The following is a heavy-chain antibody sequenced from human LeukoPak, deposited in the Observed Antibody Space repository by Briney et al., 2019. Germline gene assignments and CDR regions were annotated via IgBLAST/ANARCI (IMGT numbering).Heavy chain of an antibody. CDR1: GGSISSGDYY. J-gene: IGHJ5*02. CDR2: IYYSGST. CDR3: ARDRGELPSAGWFDP. V-gene: IGHV4-30-4*01. D-gene: IGHD2-15*01. Sequence: SQTLSLTCTVSGGSISSGDYYWSWIRQPPGKGLEWIGYIYYSGSTYYNPSLKSRVTISVDTSKNQFSLKLSSVTAADTAVYYRARDRGELPSAGWFDPWGQGTLVTVSS.